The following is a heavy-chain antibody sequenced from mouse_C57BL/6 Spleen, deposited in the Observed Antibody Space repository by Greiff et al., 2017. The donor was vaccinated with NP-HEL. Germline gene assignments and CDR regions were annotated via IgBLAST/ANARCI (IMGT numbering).Heavy chain of an antibody. D-gene: IGHD2-4*01. V-gene: IGHV14-4*01. CDR3: TTGLRRGDY. CDR2: IDPENGDT. Sequence: EVQLQQSGAELVRPGASVKLSCTASGFNIKDDYMHWVKQRPEQGLEWIGWIDPENGDTEYASKFQGKATITADTSSNTAYLQLSSLTSEDTAVYYCTTGLRRGDYWGQGTTLTVSS. J-gene: IGHJ2*01. CDR1: GFNIKDDY.